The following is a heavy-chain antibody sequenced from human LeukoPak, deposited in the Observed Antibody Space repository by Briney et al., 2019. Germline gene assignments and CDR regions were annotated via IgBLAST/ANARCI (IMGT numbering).Heavy chain of an antibody. Sequence: SGPLPLTCAVSGGSISSSNWWSRVRPPPGTGLEWLGQIYHSGSTKYNPSLKSLVAISVDTFKNQFSLKLSSVTAVDRAVHYCARRRVGVGAIDAFDIWGQGTMVTVSS. CDR2: IYHSGST. J-gene: IGHJ3*02. D-gene: IGHD1-26*01. V-gene: IGHV4-4*02. CDR3: ARRRVGVGAIDAFDI. CDR1: GGSISSSNW.